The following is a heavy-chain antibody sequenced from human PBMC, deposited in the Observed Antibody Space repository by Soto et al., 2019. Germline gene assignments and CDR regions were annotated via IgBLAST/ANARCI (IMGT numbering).Heavy chain of an antibody. D-gene: IGHD6-13*01. CDR1: GFTFSSYG. V-gene: IGHV3-30*18. Sequence: QVQLVESGGGVVQPGRSLRLSCAASGFTFSSYGMHWVRQAPGKGLEWVAVISYDGSNKYYADSVKGRFTISRDNSKNTLYLQMTSLRAEDTAVYYCAKPESTPYSSRFDYWGQGTLVTVSS. CDR2: ISYDGSNK. J-gene: IGHJ4*02. CDR3: AKPESTPYSSRFDY.